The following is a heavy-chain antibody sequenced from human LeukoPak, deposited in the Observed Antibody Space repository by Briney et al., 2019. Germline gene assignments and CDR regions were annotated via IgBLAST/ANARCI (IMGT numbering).Heavy chain of an antibody. V-gene: IGHV4-4*07. CDR2: IFTSGIT. J-gene: IGHJ6*03. CDR3: AREISGSYYNPLGYMDV. Sequence: PSETLSLTCTVSGGSISLYYWNWIRQPDGKGLEWIGRIFTSGITNYNPSLKSRVTMSVDTSKSQFSLALSSVTAADTAVYYCAREISGSYYNPLGYMDVWGKGTTVTV. CDR1: GGSISLYY. D-gene: IGHD3-10*01.